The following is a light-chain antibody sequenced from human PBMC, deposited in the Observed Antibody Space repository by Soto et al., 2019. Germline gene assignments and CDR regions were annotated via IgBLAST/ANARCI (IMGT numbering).Light chain of an antibody. J-gene: IGLJ1*01. CDR2: YDN. CDR3: QVWDSSSDHYV. CDR1: KIGRKS. V-gene: IGLV3-21*04. Sequence: SYELTQPPSASVAPGETASITCGGDKIGRKSVHWYQQRPGQAPVLVMYYDNDRPSEIPERFSGSNSGNTATLSISRVEAGDEADYYCQVWDSSSDHYVFGTGTQLTVL.